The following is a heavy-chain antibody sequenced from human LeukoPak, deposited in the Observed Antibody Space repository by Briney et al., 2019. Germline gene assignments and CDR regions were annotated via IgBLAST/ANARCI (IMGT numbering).Heavy chain of an antibody. V-gene: IGHV4-61*01. Sequence: SETLSLTCSVSGDSISSVSSDSSSNHYWSWVRQPPGKGLKWIAYISDSGTTNYNPSLKSRVTISVDTSKNQFSLKLSSVTAADTAVYYCARLRTSWGKYFDYWGQGTLVTVSS. CDR1: GDSISSVSSDSSSNHY. CDR2: ISDSGTT. CDR3: ARLRTSWGKYFDY. D-gene: IGHD3-16*01. J-gene: IGHJ4*02.